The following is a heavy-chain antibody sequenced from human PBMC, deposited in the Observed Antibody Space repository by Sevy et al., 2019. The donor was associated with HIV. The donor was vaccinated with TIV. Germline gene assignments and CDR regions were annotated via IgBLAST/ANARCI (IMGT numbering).Heavy chain of an antibody. Sequence: ASVKVSCKASGYPFIAYYIHWVRQAPGQGPEWMGWIDPKSGNTGYPQNIRGRVSMTRDTSMSTAYMELSGLRSDDTAVYYCVRDSLRGYDSWSGYLADYWGQGTLVTVSS. D-gene: IGHD3-3*01. CDR2: IDPKSGNT. CDR1: GYPFIAYY. CDR3: VRDSLRGYDSWSGYLADY. J-gene: IGHJ4*02. V-gene: IGHV1-2*02.